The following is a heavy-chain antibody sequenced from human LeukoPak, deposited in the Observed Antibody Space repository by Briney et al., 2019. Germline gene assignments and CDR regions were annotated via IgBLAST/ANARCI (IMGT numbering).Heavy chain of an antibody. D-gene: IGHD4-17*01. CDR1: GYSISSGYY. J-gene: IGHJ4*02. CDR3: ASPAHYYGDYSPHFDY. V-gene: IGHV4-38-2*02. Sequence: TSETLSLTCTVSGYSISSGYYWGWIRQPPGKGLEWIGSIYHSGSTYYNPSLKSRVTISVDTSKNQFSLKLSSVTAADTAVYYCASPAHYYGDYSPHFDYWGQGTLVAVSS. CDR2: IYHSGST.